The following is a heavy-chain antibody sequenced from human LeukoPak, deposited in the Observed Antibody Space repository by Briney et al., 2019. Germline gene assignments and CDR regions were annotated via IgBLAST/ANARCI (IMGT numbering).Heavy chain of an antibody. CDR3: AKEWVRGVTFDAFDI. J-gene: IGHJ3*02. D-gene: IGHD3-10*01. CDR1: VFTVSSYG. Sequence: QPGGSLRLSCAASVFTVSSYGMHWVLQAPGKGREWVAVTSYDGSNKYYADSVKGRFTISRDNSKNTLYLQMNSLRAEDTAVYYCAKEWVRGVTFDAFDIWGQGTMVTVSS. CDR2: TSYDGSNK. V-gene: IGHV3-30*18.